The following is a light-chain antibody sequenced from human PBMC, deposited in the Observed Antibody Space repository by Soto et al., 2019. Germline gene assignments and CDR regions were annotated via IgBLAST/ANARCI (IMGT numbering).Light chain of an antibody. V-gene: IGLV1-47*01. CDR2: RNN. Sequence: QSVLTQPPSASGTPGQRVTTSCSGRTSNIGSNYVYWYQQVPGTAPKLLIYRNNQRPSGVPDRFSGSKSGTSAALAISGLRSEDEADYYCATWDDSLRVWVFGGGTKLTVL. J-gene: IGLJ3*02. CDR1: TSNIGSNY. CDR3: ATWDDSLRVWV.